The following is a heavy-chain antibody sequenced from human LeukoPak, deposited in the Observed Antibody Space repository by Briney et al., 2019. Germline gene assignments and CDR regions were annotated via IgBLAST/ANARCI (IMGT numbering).Heavy chain of an antibody. V-gene: IGHV3-64D*06. D-gene: IGHD3-16*01. Sequence: PGGSLRLSCSASGFTFSSYGMHWVGQAPGKGLEYVSAISSGEGSTYYADSVKGRFTISRDNSKNTLYLQVRGLRAEDTAVYYCMSYAGRSDDYWGQGTLVTVSS. CDR1: GFTFSSYG. CDR2: ISSGEGST. J-gene: IGHJ4*02. CDR3: MSYAGRSDDY.